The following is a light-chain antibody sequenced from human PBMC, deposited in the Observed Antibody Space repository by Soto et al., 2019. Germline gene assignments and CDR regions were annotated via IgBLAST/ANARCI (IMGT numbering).Light chain of an antibody. CDR2: EVS. CDR1: SSDVGGYNY. CDR3: NSYSRSSTGV. Sequence: QSALTQPASVSGSPGQSITISCTGTSSDVGGYNYVSWYQHHPGKAPKLMIYEVSNRPSGVSNRFSGSKSGNTASLTISGLQAEDEADYYCNSYSRSSTGVFGGGTKLTVL. V-gene: IGLV2-14*01. J-gene: IGLJ3*02.